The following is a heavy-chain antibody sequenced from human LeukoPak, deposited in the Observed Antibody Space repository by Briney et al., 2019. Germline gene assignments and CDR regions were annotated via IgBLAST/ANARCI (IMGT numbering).Heavy chain of an antibody. J-gene: IGHJ5*02. CDR1: GYTFTGYY. Sequence: ASVKVSCKASGYTFTGYYMHWVRQAPGQGLEWLGWINPNSGGTNYAQKFQGRVTMTRDTSISTAYMELSRLRSDDTAVDYCAREDTQDSREPLENNWFDPWGQGTLVTVSS. V-gene: IGHV1-2*02. CDR2: INPNSGGT. CDR3: AREDTQDSREPLENNWFDP. D-gene: IGHD3-22*01.